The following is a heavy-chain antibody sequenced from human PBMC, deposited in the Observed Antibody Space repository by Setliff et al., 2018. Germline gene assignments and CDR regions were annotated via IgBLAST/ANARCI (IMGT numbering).Heavy chain of an antibody. Sequence: GGSLRLSCAASGFILSPYGMHWVRQAPGKGLEWVAVIWYDGSNKYYADSVKGRLTISRDNSKNTLYLQMNSLRAEDTAVYYCAKASDSSGYYGFDIWGQGTMVTVSS. D-gene: IGHD3-22*01. CDR3: AKASDSSGYYGFDI. CDR1: GFILSPYG. CDR2: IWYDGSNK. J-gene: IGHJ3*02. V-gene: IGHV3-33*06.